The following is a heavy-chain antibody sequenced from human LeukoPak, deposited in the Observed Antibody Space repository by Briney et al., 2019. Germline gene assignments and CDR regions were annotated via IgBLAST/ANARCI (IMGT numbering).Heavy chain of an antibody. CDR3: ARAHSDLDY. CDR2: MNPNSGNT. V-gene: IGHV1-8*01. D-gene: IGHD3-10*01. CDR1: GYTFTSYD. J-gene: IGHJ4*02. Sequence: ASVKVSCKASGYTFTSYDINWVRQAPGQGLEWMGWMNPNSGNTGYAQKFQGRVTMTRDTSISTAYMELSRLRSDDTAVYYCARAHSDLDYWGQGTLVTVSS.